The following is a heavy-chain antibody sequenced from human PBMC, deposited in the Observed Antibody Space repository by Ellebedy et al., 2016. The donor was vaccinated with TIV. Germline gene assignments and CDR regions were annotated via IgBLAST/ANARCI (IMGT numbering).Heavy chain of an antibody. CDR2: IYYSGST. CDR3: AGTGDSGYYYYGMDV. D-gene: IGHD1-26*01. J-gene: IGHJ6*02. V-gene: IGHV4-59*01. Sequence: SETLSLTXTVLGGPISSYYWSWIRQPPGKGLEWIGYIYYSGSTNYNPSLKSRVTISVDTSKNQFSLKLSSVTAADTAVYYCAGTGDSGYYYYGMDVWGQGTTVTVSS. CDR1: GGPISSYY.